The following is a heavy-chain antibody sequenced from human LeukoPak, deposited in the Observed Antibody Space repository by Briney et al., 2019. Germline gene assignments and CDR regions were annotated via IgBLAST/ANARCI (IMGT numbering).Heavy chain of an antibody. J-gene: IGHJ4*02. CDR1: GCTFTSYG. CDR2: ISSYNGKT. CDR3: ARVDGYNYGRPFDS. V-gene: IGHV1-18*01. D-gene: IGHD5-18*01. Sequence: ASVKVSCKASGCTFTSYGISWVRQAPGQGLESMGWISSYNGKTNFAQKFRDRVTMTTDTSTTTSYMELKSLRSGDTAVYYCARVDGYNYGRPFDSWGQGTLVIVSS.